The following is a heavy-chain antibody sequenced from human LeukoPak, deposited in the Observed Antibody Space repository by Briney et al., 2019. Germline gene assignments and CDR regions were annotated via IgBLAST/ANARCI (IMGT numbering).Heavy chain of an antibody. CDR1: GGTFSSYA. J-gene: IGHJ5*02. Sequence: SVKVSCKASGGTFSSYAISWVRQAPGQGLEWMGGIIPIFGTANYAQKFQGRVTITADESTSTAYMELSSLRSEDTAVYYCARASEREVVVPAALNPWGQGTLVTVSS. V-gene: IGHV1-69*13. CDR3: ARASEREVVVPAALNP. CDR2: IIPIFGTA. D-gene: IGHD2-2*01.